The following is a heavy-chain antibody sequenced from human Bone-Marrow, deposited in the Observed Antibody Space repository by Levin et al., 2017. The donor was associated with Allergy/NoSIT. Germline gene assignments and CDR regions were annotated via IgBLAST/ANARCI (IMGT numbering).Heavy chain of an antibody. J-gene: IGHJ4*02. CDR2: INFNGIT. CDR3: ARGGEVPSQYYFDY. CDR1: GESFSGYF. Sequence: SQTLSLTCAVSGESFSGYFWTWIRQSPGKGLEWIGQINFNGITTYNPSLKRRVIMSVDPTKRQFSLKLNFLTAADTAVYFCARGGEVPSQYYFDYWGQGTLVTVSS. D-gene: IGHD1-1*01. V-gene: IGHV4-34*01.